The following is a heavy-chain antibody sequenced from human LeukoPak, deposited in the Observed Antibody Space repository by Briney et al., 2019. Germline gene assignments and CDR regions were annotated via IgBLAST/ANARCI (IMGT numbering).Heavy chain of an antibody. CDR1: GFTFSSYG. D-gene: IGHD3-3*01. Sequence: PGGSLRLSCAASGFTFSSYGMHWVRQAPGKGLEWVAVISYDGSNKYYADSVKGRFTISRDNSKNTLYLQMNSLRAEDTAVYYCAKDIGRQSGDYWGQGTLVTVSS. CDR2: ISYDGSNK. J-gene: IGHJ4*02. V-gene: IGHV3-30*18. CDR3: AKDIGRQSGDY.